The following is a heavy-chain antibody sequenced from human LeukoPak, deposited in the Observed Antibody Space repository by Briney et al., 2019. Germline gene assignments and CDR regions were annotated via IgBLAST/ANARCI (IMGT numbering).Heavy chain of an antibody. CDR2: ISAYDGNT. V-gene: IGHV1-18*01. D-gene: IGHD6-6*01. CDR3: ARDRIAARPSEFDY. Sequence: GASVKVSCKASGYTFTSYGISWVRQAPGQGLEWMGWISAYDGNTNYAQKLQGRVTMTTDTSTSTAYMELRSLRSDDTAVYYCARDRIAARPSEFDYWGQGTLVTVSS. CDR1: GYTFTSYG. J-gene: IGHJ4*02.